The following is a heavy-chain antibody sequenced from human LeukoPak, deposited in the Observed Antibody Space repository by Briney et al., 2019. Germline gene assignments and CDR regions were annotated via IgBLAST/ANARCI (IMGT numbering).Heavy chain of an antibody. CDR3: ARVGYNWNLWFDT. J-gene: IGHJ3*02. V-gene: IGHV4-4*07. D-gene: IGHD1-7*01. CDR1: GGSITSYY. CDR2: IYITGST. Sequence: SETLSLTCTVSGGSITSYYWSWIRQSAGKGLEWIGRIYITGSTTYNPSLKSRVTMSLDTSKNQFSLKLSSVTAADTAIYYCARVGYNWNLWFDTWGQGTKVTVSS.